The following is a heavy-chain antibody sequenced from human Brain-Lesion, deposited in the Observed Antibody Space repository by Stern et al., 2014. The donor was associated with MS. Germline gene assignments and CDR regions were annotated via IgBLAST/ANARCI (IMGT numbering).Heavy chain of an antibody. CDR2: INPNTGGT. J-gene: IGHJ6*02. D-gene: IGHD3-3*01. Sequence: VQLVESGAEVKKPGASVKVSCKTSGYIFTGYYIHWVRQAPGQGLEWMAWINPNTGGTKYAQKGQGRVTMSRDTSISTAYVELSSLTSDDTAVYYCARDQRGITIFGVVTDYYYLGMDVWGQGTTVTVSS. V-gene: IGHV1-2*02. CDR3: ARDQRGITIFGVVTDYYYLGMDV. CDR1: GYIFTGYY.